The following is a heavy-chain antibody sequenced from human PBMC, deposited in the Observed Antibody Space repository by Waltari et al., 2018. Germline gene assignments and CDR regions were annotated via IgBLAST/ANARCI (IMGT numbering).Heavy chain of an antibody. CDR2: ISSISSYI. CDR3: ASGTSD. J-gene: IGHJ4*02. CDR1: GFTFSSYS. Sequence: EVQLVESGGGLVKPGGSLRISCAASGFTFSSYSMNWVRQAPGKGLEWVSSISSISSYIYYSDSVKGRFTISRDNANNSLYLQMNSLRAEDTAVYYCASGTSDWGQGTLVTVSS. V-gene: IGHV3-21*01. D-gene: IGHD1-7*01.